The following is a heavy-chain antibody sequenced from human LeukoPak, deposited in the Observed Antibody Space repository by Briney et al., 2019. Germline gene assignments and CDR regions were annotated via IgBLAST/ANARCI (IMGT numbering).Heavy chain of an antibody. D-gene: IGHD5-24*01. J-gene: IGHJ4*02. CDR3: ARVQTTYGYHDY. CDR1: GFTFSSYA. Sequence: PGGSLRLSCAASGFTFSSYAMHWVRQAPGKGLEYVSAISSNGGSTYYANSVKGRFTISRDNSKNTLYLQMGSLRAEDMAVYYCARVQTTYGYHDYWGQGTLVTVSS. CDR2: ISSNGGST. V-gene: IGHV3-64*01.